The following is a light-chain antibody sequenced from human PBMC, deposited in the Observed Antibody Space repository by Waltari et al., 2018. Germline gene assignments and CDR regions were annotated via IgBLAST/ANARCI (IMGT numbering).Light chain of an antibody. V-gene: IGKV4-1*01. J-gene: IGKJ4*01. Sequence: DIVMTQSPDSLAVSLGERATINCKSSQSVFYSPNNKNYLSWYQQKPGQPPKLLIYWASTRESGVPDRFSGSGSGTDFTLTTSSLQAEDVALYFCQQYYGSPFTFGGGTKVEIK. CDR3: QQYYGSPFT. CDR2: WAS. CDR1: QSVFYSPNNKNY.